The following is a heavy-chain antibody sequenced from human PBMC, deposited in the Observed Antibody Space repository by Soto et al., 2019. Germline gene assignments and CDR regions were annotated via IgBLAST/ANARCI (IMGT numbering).Heavy chain of an antibody. CDR1: GGSISSYY. V-gene: IGHV4-59*12. J-gene: IGHJ4*02. Sequence: PSETLSLTCTVSGGSISSYYWSWIRQPPGKGLEWIGYIYYSGSTNYNPSLKSRVIISADTSKNQFSVNLTSVTAADTAVYYCAREYTYGSNFFDCWGQGDLLTVSS. D-gene: IGHD5-18*01. CDR2: IYYSGST. CDR3: AREYTYGSNFFDC.